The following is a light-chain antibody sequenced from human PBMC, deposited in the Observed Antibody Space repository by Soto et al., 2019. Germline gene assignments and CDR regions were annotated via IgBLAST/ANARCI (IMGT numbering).Light chain of an antibody. CDR1: QSISSW. CDR3: QQYNSYSGYT. CDR2: DAS. V-gene: IGKV1-5*01. J-gene: IGKJ2*01. Sequence: DIQMTQSPSTLSASVGDRVTITCRASQSISSWLAWYQQKPGKAPNLLIYDASSLESGVPSRFSGSGSGTEFTLTISSRKPDDFATYYCQQYNSYSGYTFGQGTKLEIK.